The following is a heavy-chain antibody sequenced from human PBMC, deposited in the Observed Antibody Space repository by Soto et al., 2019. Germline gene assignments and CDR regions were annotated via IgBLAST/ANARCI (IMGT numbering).Heavy chain of an antibody. V-gene: IGHV4-34*01. Sequence: PSETLSLTGTVYGGTFLDYSWDWNWIRQQPGKGLEWIGEINHRGCTSHNPSLKRRVTLSLDTSQNQFSLILSSVTAADTAVYYCARGVPTYDLWSGPINAGMGVFAKWTTVSV. D-gene: IGHD3-3*01. CDR3: ARGVPTYDLWSGPINAGMGV. CDR2: INHRGCT. J-gene: IGHJ6*01. CDR1: GGTFLDYSWD.